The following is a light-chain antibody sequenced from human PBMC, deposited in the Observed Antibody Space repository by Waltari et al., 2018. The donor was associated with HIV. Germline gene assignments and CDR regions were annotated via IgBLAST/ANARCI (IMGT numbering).Light chain of an antibody. CDR2: EDD. CDR1: SGSIASNY. J-gene: IGLJ2*01. Sequence: NFMLTQPPSVSESPGKTVTISCTRSSGSIASNYVQWYQQRPGSAPTTLIYEDDQRPSAVPDRFAGSIDTSSNPASLTISGLKTEDEADYYCQSFDTSNQWIFGGGTKLTVL. V-gene: IGLV6-57*03. CDR3: QSFDTSNQWI.